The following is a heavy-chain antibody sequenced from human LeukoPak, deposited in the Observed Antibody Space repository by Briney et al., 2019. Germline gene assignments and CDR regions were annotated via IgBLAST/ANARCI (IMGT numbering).Heavy chain of an antibody. Sequence: ASVEVSCKASGYTFTGYYMHWVRQAPGQGLEWMGWINPNSGGTNYAQKFQGRVTMTRDTSISTAYMELSRLRSDDAAVYYCAREAAYCSGGSCYLDYWGQGTLVTVSS. CDR1: GYTFTGYY. CDR3: AREAAYCSGGSCYLDY. D-gene: IGHD2-15*01. J-gene: IGHJ4*02. CDR2: INPNSGGT. V-gene: IGHV1-2*02.